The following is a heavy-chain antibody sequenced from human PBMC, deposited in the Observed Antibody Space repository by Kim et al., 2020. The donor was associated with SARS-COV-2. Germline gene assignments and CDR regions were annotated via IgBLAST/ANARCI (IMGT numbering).Heavy chain of an antibody. CDR2: IYYSGST. J-gene: IGHJ6*03. CDR1: GGSISSSSYY. CDR3: ARLTYSSGWYSVPRPHYYYYMDV. D-gene: IGHD6-19*01. Sequence: SETLSLTCTVSGGSISSSSYYWGWIRQPPGKGLEWIGSIYYSGSTYYNPSLKSRVTISVDTSKNQFSLKLSSVTAADTAVYYCARLTYSSGWYSVPRPHYYYYMDVWGKGTTVTVSS. V-gene: IGHV4-39*01.